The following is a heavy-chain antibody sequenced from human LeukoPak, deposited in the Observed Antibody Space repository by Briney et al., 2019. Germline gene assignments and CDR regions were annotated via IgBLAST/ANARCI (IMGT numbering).Heavy chain of an antibody. Sequence: KPGGSLRLSCAASGFTFSSYSMNWVRQAPGKGLEWVSSISSSSSYIYYADSVKGRFTISRDNAKNSLYLQMNSLRAEDTAVYYCARDSYITMVRGVSAFYYFDYWGQGTLVTVSS. CDR1: GFTFSSYS. D-gene: IGHD3-10*01. CDR2: ISSSSSYI. CDR3: ARDSYITMVRGVSAFYYFDY. J-gene: IGHJ4*02. V-gene: IGHV3-21*01.